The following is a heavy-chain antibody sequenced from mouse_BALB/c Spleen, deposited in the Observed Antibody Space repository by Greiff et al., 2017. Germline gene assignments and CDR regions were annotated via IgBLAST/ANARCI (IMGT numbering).Heavy chain of an antibody. CDR1: GFTFTDYY. J-gene: IGHJ3*01. CDR2: IRNKANGYTT. Sequence: EVKLVESGGGLVQPGGSLRLSCATSGFTFTDYYMSWVRQPPGKALEWLGFIRNKANGYTTEYSASVKGRFTISRDNSQSILYLQMNTLRAEDSATYYCARDGNYDWCAYWGQGTLVTVSA. D-gene: IGHD2-1*01. V-gene: IGHV7-3*02. CDR3: ARDGNYDWCAY.